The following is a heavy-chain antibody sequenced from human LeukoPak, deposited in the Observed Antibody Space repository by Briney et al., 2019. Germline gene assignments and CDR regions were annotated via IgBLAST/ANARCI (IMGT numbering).Heavy chain of an antibody. V-gene: IGHV3-23*01. CDR2: ISGSGITT. CDR3: ARDHSTVTPTYMDV. Sequence: GGSLRLSCAASGFTFSNYVMGWVRQPPGEGLQWVSVISGSGITTYYARSVKGRFTISRDNFKNTLYLQMNSLRAEDTAVYYCARDHSTVTPTYMDVWGQGTTVTVSS. D-gene: IGHD4-17*01. CDR1: GFTFSNYV. J-gene: IGHJ6*02.